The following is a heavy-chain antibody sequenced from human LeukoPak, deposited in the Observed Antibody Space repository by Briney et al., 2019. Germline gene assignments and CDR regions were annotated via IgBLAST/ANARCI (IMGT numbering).Heavy chain of an antibody. J-gene: IGHJ4*02. CDR2: ISGSGGST. V-gene: IGHV3-23*01. CDR3: ARAEGLVRAFDY. CDR1: GFTFSSYA. D-gene: IGHD6-6*01. Sequence: PGGSLRLSCAASGFTFSSYAMSWVRQAPGKGLEWVSAISGSGGSTYYADSVKGRFTISRDNSKNTLYLQMNSLRAEDTAVYYCARAEGLVRAFDYWGQGTLVTVSS.